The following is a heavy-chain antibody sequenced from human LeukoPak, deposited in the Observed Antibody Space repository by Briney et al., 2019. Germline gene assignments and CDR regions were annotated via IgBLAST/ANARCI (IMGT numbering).Heavy chain of an antibody. Sequence: PGGSLRLSCTASGFTFSSYSMNWVRQAPGKGLEWVSYISSASNTIYYADSLKGRFTTSRDNAKNSLYLQMNSLRAEDTAMYYCARDGWFGDYNWFDPWGQGTLVTVSS. J-gene: IGHJ5*02. CDR3: ARDGWFGDYNWFDP. CDR2: ISSASNTI. D-gene: IGHD3-10*01. V-gene: IGHV3-48*01. CDR1: GFTFSSYS.